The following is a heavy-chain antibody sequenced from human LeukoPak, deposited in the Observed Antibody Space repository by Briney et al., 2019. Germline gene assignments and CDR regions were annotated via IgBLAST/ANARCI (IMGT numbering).Heavy chain of an antibody. V-gene: IGHV3-23*01. CDR3: AKDYRGSYYGLFDP. D-gene: IGHD1-26*01. CDR2: ISGSGGST. CDR1: GFTFSSYA. Sequence: GGSLRLSCAASGFTFSSYAMSWVRQAPGQGLEWVSAISGSGGSTYYADSVKGRFTISRDNSKNTLYLQMNSLRAEDTAVYYCAKDYRGSYYGLFDPWGQGTLVTVSP. J-gene: IGHJ5*02.